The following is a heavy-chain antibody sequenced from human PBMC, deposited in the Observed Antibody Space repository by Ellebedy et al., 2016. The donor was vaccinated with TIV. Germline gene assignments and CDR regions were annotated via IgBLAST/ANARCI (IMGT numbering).Heavy chain of an antibody. J-gene: IGHJ5*02. CDR1: GFTFSDYY. CDR3: ATRYGDPFDP. CDR2: ISSSSSYT. Sequence: PGGSLRLSCAASGFTFSDYYMSWIRQAPGKGLEWVSYISSSSSYTNYADSVKGRFTISRDNAKNSLYLQMNSLRAEDTAVYYCATRYGDPFDPWGQGTLVTVSS. D-gene: IGHD4-17*01. V-gene: IGHV3-11*06.